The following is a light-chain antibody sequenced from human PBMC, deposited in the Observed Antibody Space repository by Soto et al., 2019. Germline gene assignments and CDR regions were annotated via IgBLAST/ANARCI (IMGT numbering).Light chain of an antibody. V-gene: IGKV3-11*01. J-gene: IGKJ4*01. CDR1: EGINRL. CDR2: DSS. Sequence: EIVFTQSPATLSLSPGEIASLSCRSSEGINRLLSWYRQKPGQAPRLLIYDSSNRATGIPARFSGSGSGTDFTLTMSRLEPEDFGVYDCQQRSNWPPVTFGGGTTVEIK. CDR3: QQRSNWPPVT.